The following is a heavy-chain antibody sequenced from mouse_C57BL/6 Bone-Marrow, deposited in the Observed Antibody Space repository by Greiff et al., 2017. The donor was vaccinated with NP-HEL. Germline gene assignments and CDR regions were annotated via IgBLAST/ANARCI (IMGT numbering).Heavy chain of an antibody. D-gene: IGHD1-1*01. CDR1: GFTFSSYA. V-gene: IGHV5-4*01. Sequence: EVQGVESGGGLVKPGGSLKLSCAASGFTFSSYAMSRVRQTPEKRLEWVATISDGGSYTYYPDNVKGRFTISRDNAKINLYLQMSHLKSEDTAMYYCAVVALDYWGQGTTLTVSS. CDR2: ISDGGSYT. J-gene: IGHJ2*01. CDR3: AVVALDY.